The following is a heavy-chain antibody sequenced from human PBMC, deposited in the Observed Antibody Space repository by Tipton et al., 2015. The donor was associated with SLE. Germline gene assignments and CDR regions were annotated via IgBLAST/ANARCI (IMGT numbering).Heavy chain of an antibody. J-gene: IGHJ5*02. V-gene: IGHV4-34*01. CDR2: INHSGST. D-gene: IGHD6-13*01. Sequence: TLSLTCAVYGGSFSGYYWSWIRQPPGKGLEWIGEINHSGSTNYNPSLKSRVTISVDTSKSQFSLKLSSVTAADTAVYYCARAQRLVRWLDPWGQGTLVTVSS. CDR1: GGSFSGYY. CDR3: ARAQRLVRWLDP.